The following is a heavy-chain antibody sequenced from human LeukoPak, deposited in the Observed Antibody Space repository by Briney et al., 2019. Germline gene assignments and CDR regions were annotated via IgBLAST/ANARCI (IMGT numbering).Heavy chain of an antibody. V-gene: IGHV1-18*01. CDR2: ISAYNGNT. J-gene: IGHJ1*01. Sequence: ASVKVSCKASGYSFTSYGISWVRQAPGQGLEWMGWISAYNGNTNYAQKLQGRVTMTTDTSTSTAYMELRSLRSDDTAVYYCARDTLSKFAGSYGYFQHWGQGTLVTVSS. D-gene: IGHD1-26*01. CDR3: ARDTLSKFAGSYGYFQH. CDR1: GYSFTSYG.